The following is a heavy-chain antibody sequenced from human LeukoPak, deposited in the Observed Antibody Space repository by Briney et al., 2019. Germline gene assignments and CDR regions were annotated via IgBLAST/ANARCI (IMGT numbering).Heavy chain of an antibody. V-gene: IGHV4-34*01. CDR2: INHSGST. Sequence: SETLSLTCAVYGGSFSGYFWSWIRQPPGKGLEWIGEINHSGSTNYNPSLKSRVTISVDTSKNQFSLKLSSVTAADTAVYSCARGLTTVTTFNWFDPWGQGTLVAVSS. CDR3: ARGLTTVTTFNWFDP. CDR1: GGSFSGYF. D-gene: IGHD4-17*01. J-gene: IGHJ5*02.